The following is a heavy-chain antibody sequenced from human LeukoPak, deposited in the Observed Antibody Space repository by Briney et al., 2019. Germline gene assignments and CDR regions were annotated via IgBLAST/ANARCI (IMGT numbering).Heavy chain of an antibody. CDR1: GGSITSDC. J-gene: IGHJ4*02. V-gene: IGHV4-59*08. D-gene: IGHD2-15*01. CDR3: AREYCSGGNCYFDF. CDR2: IYYSGST. Sequence: SETLSLTCTVSGGSITSDCRSWIRQPPGKGLGWIGYIYYSGSTNQNPSLKSRVTISVDTSKKQFSLKLRSVTAADTAVYYCAREYCSGGNCYFDFWGQGILVTVSS.